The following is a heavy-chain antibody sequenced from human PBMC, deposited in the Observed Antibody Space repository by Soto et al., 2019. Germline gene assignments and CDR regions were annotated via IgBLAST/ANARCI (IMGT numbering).Heavy chain of an antibody. Sequence: ASVKVSCKASGYTFTGYYMHWVRQAPGQGLEWMGWINPNSGGTNYAQKFQGWVTMTRDTSISTAYMELSRLRSDDTAVYYCARGMSGWLEVGFDYWGQGTLVTVSS. V-gene: IGHV1-2*04. CDR3: ARGMSGWLEVGFDY. CDR1: GYTFTGYY. D-gene: IGHD6-19*01. CDR2: INPNSGGT. J-gene: IGHJ4*02.